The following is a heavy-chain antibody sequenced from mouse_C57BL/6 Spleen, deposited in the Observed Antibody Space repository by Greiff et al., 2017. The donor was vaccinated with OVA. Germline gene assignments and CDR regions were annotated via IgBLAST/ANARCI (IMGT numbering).Heavy chain of an antibody. CDR3: ARYWDLYYYAMDY. D-gene: IGHD4-1*01. Sequence: VQLQQPGAELVKPGASVKMSCKASGYTFTSYWITWVKQRPGQGLEWIGDIYPGSGSTNYNEKFKSKATLTVDTSSSTAYMQLSSLTSEDSAVYYCARYWDLYYYAMDYWGQGTSVTVSS. J-gene: IGHJ4*01. V-gene: IGHV1-55*01. CDR2: IYPGSGST. CDR1: GYTFTSYW.